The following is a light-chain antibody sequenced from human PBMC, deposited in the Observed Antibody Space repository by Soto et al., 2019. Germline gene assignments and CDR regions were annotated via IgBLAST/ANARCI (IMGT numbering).Light chain of an antibody. CDR2: DAS. V-gene: IGKV1-5*01. CDR1: QSISSW. Sequence: DIQMTQSPSTLSASVGDRVTITCRASQSISSWLAWYQQKPGKAPKLLIYDASSLESGVPSRFSGSGSGTEFTLTISRLQPDEFATYYCQPRLTFGAGTKVEIK. CDR3: QPRLT. J-gene: IGKJ4*01.